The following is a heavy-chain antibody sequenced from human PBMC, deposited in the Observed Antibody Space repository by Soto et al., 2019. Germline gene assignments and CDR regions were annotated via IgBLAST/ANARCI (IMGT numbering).Heavy chain of an antibody. CDR3: ALVATTYYYYGMDV. V-gene: IGHV3-30*03. D-gene: IGHD5-12*01. J-gene: IGHJ6*02. CDR1: GFTFSSYG. Sequence: QVQLVESGGGVVQPGRSLRLSCAASGFTFSSYGMHWVRQAPGKGLEWVAVISYDGSNKYYADSVKGRFTISRDNSKNTLYLQMNSLRAEDTAVYYCALVATTYYYYGMDVWGQGNTVTVSS. CDR2: ISYDGSNK.